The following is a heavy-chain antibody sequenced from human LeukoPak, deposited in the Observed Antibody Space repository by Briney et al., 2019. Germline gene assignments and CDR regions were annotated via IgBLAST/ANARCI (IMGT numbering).Heavy chain of an antibody. CDR2: ISDGGKTK. CDR1: GFSFSSFS. D-gene: IGHD5-12*01. CDR3: ARDYSGWSLDP. J-gene: IGHJ5*02. Sequence: GGSLRLSCAASGFSFSSFSMNWVRQAPGKGLEWVSYISDGGKTKYYADSVKGRFTISRDNAKNSLYLQMNSLRAEDTAVYYCARDYSGWSLDPWGQGTLVTVSS. V-gene: IGHV3-48*04.